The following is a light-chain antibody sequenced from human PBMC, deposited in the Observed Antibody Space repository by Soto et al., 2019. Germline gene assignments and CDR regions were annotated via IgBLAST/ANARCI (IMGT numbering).Light chain of an antibody. Sequence: DVVMTQSPLFLPVTLGQPASISCRSSQSLIHSDGNTYLSWFQQRPGQSPRRLIYEVSDRDSGVPDIFTGSGSGTDFTLEISRVEAEDVGVYYCLQGTHWPWTFGQGTEVEIK. J-gene: IGKJ1*01. CDR3: LQGTHWPWT. CDR1: QSLIHSDGNTY. CDR2: EVS. V-gene: IGKV2-30*02.